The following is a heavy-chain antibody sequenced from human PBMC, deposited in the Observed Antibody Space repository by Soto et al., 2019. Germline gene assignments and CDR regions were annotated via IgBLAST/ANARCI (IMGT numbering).Heavy chain of an antibody. D-gene: IGHD1-7*01. Sequence: QPGGSLRLSCAASGLTFTNYAMSWVRQAPGKGLEWVSAISSSGVSLHYADSVRGRFSISRDNSQNTLYLQMNSLRAEDTAVYYCAKDRGTNYYYYGMDVWGQGTTVTVSS. V-gene: IGHV3-23*01. CDR3: AKDRGTNYYYYGMDV. CDR2: ISSSGVSL. CDR1: GLTFTNYA. J-gene: IGHJ6*02.